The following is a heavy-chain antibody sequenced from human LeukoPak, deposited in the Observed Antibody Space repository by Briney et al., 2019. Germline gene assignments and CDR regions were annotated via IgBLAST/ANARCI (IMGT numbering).Heavy chain of an antibody. D-gene: IGHD5-18*01. CDR3: AKDTAMVIDY. CDR2: MSYDGSNK. V-gene: IGHV3-30-3*01. CDR1: GFTFSSYA. Sequence: PGGSLRLSCAASGFTFSSYAMHWVRQAPGKGLEWVAVMSYDGSNKYYADSVKGRFTISRDNSKNTLYLQMNSLRAEDTAVYYCAKDTAMVIDYWGQGTLVTVSS. J-gene: IGHJ4*02.